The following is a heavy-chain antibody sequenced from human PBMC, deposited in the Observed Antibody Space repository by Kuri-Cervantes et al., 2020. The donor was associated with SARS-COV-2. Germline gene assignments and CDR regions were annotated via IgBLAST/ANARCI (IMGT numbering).Heavy chain of an antibody. V-gene: IGHV1-18*04. CDR2: ISAYNGNT. Sequence: ASVKVSCKASGYTFTSYGISWVRQAPGQGLEWMGWISAYNGNTNYAQKLQGRVTMTTDTSTSTAYMELRSLRSDDTAVYYCATHRGAVTTPFFDYWGQGTLVTVSS. CDR1: GYTFTSYG. CDR3: ATHRGAVTTPFFDY. J-gene: IGHJ4*02. D-gene: IGHD4-17*01.